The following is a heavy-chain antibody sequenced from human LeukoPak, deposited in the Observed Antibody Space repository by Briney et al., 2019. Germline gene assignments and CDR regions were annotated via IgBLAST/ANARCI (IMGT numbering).Heavy chain of an antibody. J-gene: IGHJ4*02. Sequence: GGSLRLSCAASGFSINKDDMNWVRHAPGKGLEWVSAVSRSGGWTYYADSVKGRFTISRDDSKNMLYLQMNRLRAEDTAVYYCTKGLLWGQGTLVTVSS. CDR3: TKGLL. CDR1: GFSINKDD. CDR2: VSRSGGWT. V-gene: IGHV3-23*01.